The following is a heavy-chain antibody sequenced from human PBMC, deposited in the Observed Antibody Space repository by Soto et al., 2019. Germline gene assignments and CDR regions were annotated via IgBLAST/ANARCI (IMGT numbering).Heavy chain of an antibody. CDR2: IYPGDSET. Sequence: GESLKISCKASGYDFARTWIGWVRQLPGKGLDWLGIIYPGDSETRYSPSFRGQVTFSVDMSISTAYLQWSSLKTSDIAIYYCARLVGAYDSYFDHWGQGTRVTVSS. J-gene: IGHJ4*02. CDR1: GYDFARTW. V-gene: IGHV5-51*01. CDR3: ARLVGAYDSYFDH. D-gene: IGHD5-12*01.